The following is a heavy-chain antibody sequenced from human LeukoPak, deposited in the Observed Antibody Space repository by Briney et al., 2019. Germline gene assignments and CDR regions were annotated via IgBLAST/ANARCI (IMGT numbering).Heavy chain of an antibody. D-gene: IGHD6-19*01. V-gene: IGHV1-18*01. CDR3: ARDIAVAAIIPPYFDY. Sequence: ASVKVSCKASNYTFNSYGISWVRQAPGQGLEWMGWISAYNGNTNYAQKLQGRVTMTTDTSTSTAYMELRSLRSDDTAVYYCARDIAVAAIIPPYFDYWGRGTPVTVSS. CDR1: NYTFNSYG. J-gene: IGHJ4*02. CDR2: ISAYNGNT.